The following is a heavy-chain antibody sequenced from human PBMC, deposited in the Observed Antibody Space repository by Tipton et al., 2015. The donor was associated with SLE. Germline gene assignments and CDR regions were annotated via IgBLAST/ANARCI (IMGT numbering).Heavy chain of an antibody. J-gene: IGHJ6*02. D-gene: IGHD3-3*01. Sequence: TLSLTCTVSGGSISSSSYYWGWIRQSPGKGLEWIGSIYYSGSTYYNPSLKSRVTVSADTSKNQFSLKLSSVTAADTAVYYCARGRLLEWLSSYYYYYGMDVWGQGTPVTVSS. V-gene: IGHV4-39*07. CDR2: IYYSGST. CDR1: GGSISSSSYY. CDR3: ARGRLLEWLSSYYYYYGMDV.